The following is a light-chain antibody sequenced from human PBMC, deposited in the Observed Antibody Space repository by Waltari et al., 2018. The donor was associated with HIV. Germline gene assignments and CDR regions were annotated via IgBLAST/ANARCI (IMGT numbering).Light chain of an antibody. CDR1: SSDVGGYNY. CDR3: CSYAGIYTWV. CDR2: DVS. Sequence: QSALTQPRSVSGSPGQSVTISCTGTSSDVGGYNYVSWYQQHPGKAPKLMIYDVSKRPSGCPDRFSGPKSGNTASLTISGLQAEDEADYYCCSYAGIYTWVFGGGTKLTVL. J-gene: IGLJ3*02. V-gene: IGLV2-11*01.